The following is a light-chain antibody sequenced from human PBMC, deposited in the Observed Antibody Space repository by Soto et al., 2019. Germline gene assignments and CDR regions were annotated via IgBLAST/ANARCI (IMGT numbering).Light chain of an antibody. V-gene: IGLV1-40*01. CDR2: GNS. Sequence: QSVLTQPPSVSGAPGQRVTISCTGCSSNIGAGYDVHWYQQLPGTAPKLLMYGNSNRPSGVPDRFSGSKSGTSASLAITGLQAEDEADYYCQSYDSSLSAYVVFGGGTKVTVL. CDR3: QSYDSSLSAYVV. CDR1: SSNIGAGYD. J-gene: IGLJ2*01.